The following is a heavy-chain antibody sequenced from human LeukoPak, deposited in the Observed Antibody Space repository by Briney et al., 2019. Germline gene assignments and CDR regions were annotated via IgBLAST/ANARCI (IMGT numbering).Heavy chain of an antibody. V-gene: IGHV5-51*01. D-gene: IGHD2-2*01. Sequence: GESLQISSQGSGYSFTSYWIGWVRQMPGKGLEWMGIIYPGDSDTRYSPSFQGQVTISADKSISTAYLQWSSLKASDTAMYYCARKSRNCSSTSCYPRAHFDYWGQGTLVTVSS. CDR1: GYSFTSYW. J-gene: IGHJ4*02. CDR3: ARKSRNCSSTSCYPRAHFDY. CDR2: IYPGDSDT.